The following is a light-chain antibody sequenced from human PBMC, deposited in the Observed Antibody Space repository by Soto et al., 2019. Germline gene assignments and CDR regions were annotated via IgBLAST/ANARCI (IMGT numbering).Light chain of an antibody. Sequence: EIVMTQSPATLSVSPGERATLSCRASQSVSTNLVWYQQKPGQAPRVLIYGASTRATGFPARFSGSGSGTEFTLTITSLQSEDFAVYYCQQYYNWPRTFGQGTKVDIK. CDR2: GAS. J-gene: IGKJ1*01. CDR1: QSVSTN. V-gene: IGKV3-15*01. CDR3: QQYYNWPRT.